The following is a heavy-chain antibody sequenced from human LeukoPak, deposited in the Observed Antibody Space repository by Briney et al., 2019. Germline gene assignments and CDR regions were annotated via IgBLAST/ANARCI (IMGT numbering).Heavy chain of an antibody. Sequence: GGSLRLSCAASGFTFSSYWMSWVRQAPGKGLEWVANIKQDGSGKYYVDSVKGRFTISRDNAKNSLYLQMNSLRAEDTALYYCAKGQGVVVINPIDYWGQGTLVTVSS. V-gene: IGHV3-7*03. CDR3: AKGQGVVVINPIDY. J-gene: IGHJ4*02. CDR2: IKQDGSGK. D-gene: IGHD3-22*01. CDR1: GFTFSSYW.